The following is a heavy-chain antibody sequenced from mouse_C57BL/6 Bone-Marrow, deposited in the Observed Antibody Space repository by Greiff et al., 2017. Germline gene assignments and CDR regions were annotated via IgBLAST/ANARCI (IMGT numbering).Heavy chain of an antibody. Sequence: EVKLMESGGGLVKPGGSLKLSCAASGFTFSSYAMSWVRQTPEKRLEWVATLSDGGSYTYYPDNVKGRFTISRDNAKNNLYLQMSHLKSEDTAMYYCARVALFIGLPYYFDYWGQGTTLTVSS. V-gene: IGHV5-4*03. CDR3: ARVALFIGLPYYFDY. D-gene: IGHD1-1*01. CDR2: LSDGGSYT. J-gene: IGHJ2*01. CDR1: GFTFSSYA.